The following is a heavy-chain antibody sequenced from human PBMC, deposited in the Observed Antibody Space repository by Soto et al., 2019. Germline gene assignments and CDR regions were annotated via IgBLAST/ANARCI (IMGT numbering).Heavy chain of an antibody. J-gene: IGHJ5*02. CDR1: GGSISSSSYY. Sequence: PSETLSLTCTVSGGSISSSSYYWGWIRQPPGKGLEWIGSIYYSGSTYYNPSLKSRVTISVDTSKNQFSLKLSSVTAADTAVYYCARRSSRYSSGWNWFDPWGQGTLVTVSS. V-gene: IGHV4-39*01. CDR3: ARRSSRYSSGWNWFDP. D-gene: IGHD6-19*01. CDR2: IYYSGST.